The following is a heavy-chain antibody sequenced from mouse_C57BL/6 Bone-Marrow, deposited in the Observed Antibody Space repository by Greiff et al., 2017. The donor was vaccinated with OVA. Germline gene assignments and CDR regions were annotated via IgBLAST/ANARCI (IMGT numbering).Heavy chain of an antibody. J-gene: IGHJ3*01. D-gene: IGHD2-4*01. V-gene: IGHV5-4*01. CDR3: ARVTAPITTFAD. Sequence: EVHLVESGGGLVKPGGSLKLSCAASGFTFSSYAMSWVRQTPEKRLEWVATISDGGSYTYYPDNVKGRFTISRDNAKNNLYLQMSHLKSEDTAMYYCARVTAPITTFADWGQGTLVTVSA. CDR2: ISDGGSYT. CDR1: GFTFSSYA.